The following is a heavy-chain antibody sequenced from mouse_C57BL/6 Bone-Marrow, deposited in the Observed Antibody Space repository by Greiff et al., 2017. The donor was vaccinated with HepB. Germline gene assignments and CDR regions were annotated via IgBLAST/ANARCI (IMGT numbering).Heavy chain of an antibody. J-gene: IGHJ3*01. CDR2: INPNNGGT. V-gene: IGHV1-26*01. Sequence: VQLQQSGPELVKPGASVKISCKASGYTFTDYYMNWVKQSHGKSLEWIGDINPNNGGTSYNQKFKGKATLTVDKSSSTAYMELRSLTSEDSAVYYCARYGYYWFAYWGQGTLVTVSA. CDR1: GYTFTDYY. D-gene: IGHD2-3*01. CDR3: ARYGYYWFAY.